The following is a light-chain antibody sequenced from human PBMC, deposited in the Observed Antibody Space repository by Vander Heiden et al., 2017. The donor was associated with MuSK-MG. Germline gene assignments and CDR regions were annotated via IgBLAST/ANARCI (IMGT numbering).Light chain of an antibody. CDR2: DVS. Sequence: QSALTQPASVSGSPGQSITISCTGTSSDVGGYNYVSWYQQHPGKAPKLMIFDVSNRPSGVSNRFSGSKSGNTASLTISGLQAEDEADYYCSSYTSSNSYVFGTGTKVTGL. CDR3: SSYTSSNSYV. CDR1: SSDVGGYNY. V-gene: IGLV2-14*03. J-gene: IGLJ1*01.